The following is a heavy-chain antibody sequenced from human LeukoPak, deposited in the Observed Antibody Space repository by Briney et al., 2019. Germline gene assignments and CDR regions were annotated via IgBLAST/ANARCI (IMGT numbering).Heavy chain of an antibody. V-gene: IGHV1-2*02. Sequence: GASVKVSCKTSGYTFFGYYIHWVRQAPGQGLEWMGWINPSSGGTIFAQKFQGRVTMTRHTSINTAYMELRSLTSDDTAIYYCARGPDYSRLDYWGQGTLLTVSS. CDR2: INPSSGGT. CDR1: GYTFFGYY. CDR3: ARGPDYSRLDY. J-gene: IGHJ4*02. D-gene: IGHD4-11*01.